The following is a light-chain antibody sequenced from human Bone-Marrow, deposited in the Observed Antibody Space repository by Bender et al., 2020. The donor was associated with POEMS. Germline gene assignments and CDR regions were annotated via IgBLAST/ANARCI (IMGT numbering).Light chain of an antibody. CDR1: ALPMQY. J-gene: IGLJ2*01. Sequence: SYDLTQPPSVSVSPGQTARITCSGNALPMQYGYWYQHKAGQAPLMVIYKNKERPSGISERFSGASSGTTVTLIVSGVQAEDKADYYCQSADSSGTYMVFGGGTKLTVL. V-gene: IGLV3-25*03. CDR2: KNK. CDR3: QSADSSGTYMV.